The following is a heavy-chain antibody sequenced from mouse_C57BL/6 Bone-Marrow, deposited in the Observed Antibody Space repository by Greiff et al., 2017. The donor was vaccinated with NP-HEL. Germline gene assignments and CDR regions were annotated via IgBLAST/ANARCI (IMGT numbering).Heavy chain of an antibody. CDR1: GFTFSSYA. CDR3: ARDENGLFAY. Sequence: EVKLMESGGGLVKPGGSLKLSCAASGFTFSSYAMSWVRQTPEKRLEWVATISDGGSYTYYPDNVKGRFTISRDNAKNNLYLQMSHLKSEDTAMYYCARDENGLFAYWGQGTLVTVSA. V-gene: IGHV5-4*01. CDR2: ISDGGSYT. J-gene: IGHJ3*01.